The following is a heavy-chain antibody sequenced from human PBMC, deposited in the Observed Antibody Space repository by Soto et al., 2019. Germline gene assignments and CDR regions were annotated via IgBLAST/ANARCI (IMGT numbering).Heavy chain of an antibody. Sequence: QITVKESGPTLVKPIQTLTLTCTFSGFSLTTRGVGVGWIRQPPGKALECLALIYWDDDKRYSPSLQSRLSITKDTSKNQVVLTMTNVDPVDTATYYCAHIPNYYQYDWFDPWGQGTLVSVSS. D-gene: IGHD3-16*01. CDR2: IYWDDDK. V-gene: IGHV2-5*02. CDR1: GFSLTTRGVG. CDR3: AHIPNYYQYDWFDP. J-gene: IGHJ5*02.